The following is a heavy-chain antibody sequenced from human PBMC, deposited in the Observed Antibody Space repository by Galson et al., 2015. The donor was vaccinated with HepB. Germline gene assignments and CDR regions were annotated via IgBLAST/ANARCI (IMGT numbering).Heavy chain of an antibody. D-gene: IGHD4-17*01. CDR1: GYRFTTYG. CDR3: AGEGVYGDYVGFPQFFGVDA. J-gene: IGHJ6*04. Sequence: SVKVSCKASGYRFTTYGISWVRQAPGRGLEWMGWMNVRTGGTNVAQNLEDRVTLTMDTSTNTVYMELKSLQYDDTAKYYCAGEGVYGDYVGFPQFFGVDAWGEGTTVIVSS. V-gene: IGHV1-18*04. CDR2: MNVRTGGT.